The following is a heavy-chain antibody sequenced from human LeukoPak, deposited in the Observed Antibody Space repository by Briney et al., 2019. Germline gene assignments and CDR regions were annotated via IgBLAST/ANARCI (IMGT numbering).Heavy chain of an antibody. CDR1: GYSFTSYW. D-gene: IGHD1-26*01. V-gene: IGHV5-51*01. CDR2: IYPNDSDT. J-gene: IGHJ4*02. Sequence: GESLKISCKGSGYSFTSYWIGWVRQMPGKGLEWMGIIYPNDSDTRYSPSFQGQVTISADKSISTAYLQWSSLKASDTAMYYCARRRDLYSGSYYPFDYWGQGTLVTVSS. CDR3: ARRRDLYSGSYYPFDY.